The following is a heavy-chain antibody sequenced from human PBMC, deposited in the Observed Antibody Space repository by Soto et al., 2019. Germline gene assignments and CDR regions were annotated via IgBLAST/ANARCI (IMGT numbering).Heavy chain of an antibody. CDR3: AKDYFKLELNYDGMDV. Sequence: QVQLVESGGGVVQPGRSLRLSCAASGFTFSSYGMHWVRQAPGKGLEWVAVISYDGSNKYYADSVKGRFTISRDNSKNTLYLQMNSLRAEDTAVYYCAKDYFKLELNYDGMDVWGQGTTVTVSS. D-gene: IGHD1-7*01. V-gene: IGHV3-30*18. J-gene: IGHJ6*02. CDR1: GFTFSSYG. CDR2: ISYDGSNK.